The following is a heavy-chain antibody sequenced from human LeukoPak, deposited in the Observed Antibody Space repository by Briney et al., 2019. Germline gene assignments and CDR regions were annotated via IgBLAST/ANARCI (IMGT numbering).Heavy chain of an antibody. V-gene: IGHV3-21*01. CDR1: GFTFSSYS. Sequence: PGGSLRLSCAASGFTFSSYSINWVRQAPGKGLEWVSSIGSSSSSIYYADSVKGRFTISRDNSKNTLYLQMNSLRAEDTAVYYCARGIATVGFDYWGQGTLVTVSS. CDR3: ARGIATVGFDY. J-gene: IGHJ4*02. CDR2: IGSSSSSI. D-gene: IGHD4-23*01.